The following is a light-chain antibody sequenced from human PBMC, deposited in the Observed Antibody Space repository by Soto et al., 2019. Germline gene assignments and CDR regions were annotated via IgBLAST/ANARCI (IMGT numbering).Light chain of an antibody. V-gene: IGKV1-5*01. J-gene: IGKJ1*01. Sequence: DIRMTQSPSTLSASVGDRVTITCRASQNINNWLAWYQQKPGKAPKLLIYAASSLESGVPSRFSGSRSGTEFTLTISSLQPDDCATYYCQHYESNPWTFGQGTKVELK. CDR3: QHYESNPWT. CDR2: AAS. CDR1: QNINNW.